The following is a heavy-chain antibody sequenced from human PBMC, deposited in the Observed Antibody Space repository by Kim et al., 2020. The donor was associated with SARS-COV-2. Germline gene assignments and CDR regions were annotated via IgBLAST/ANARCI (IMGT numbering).Heavy chain of an antibody. J-gene: IGHJ6*02. V-gene: IGHV3-30*18. Sequence: GVSLRLSCAASGFTFSSYGMHWVRQAPGKGLEWVAVISYDGSNKYYADSVKGRFTISRDNSKNTLYLQMNSLRAEDTAVYYCAKSSTGWYWSAMDVWGQGTTVTVSS. D-gene: IGHD6-19*01. CDR2: ISYDGSNK. CDR3: AKSSTGWYWSAMDV. CDR1: GFTFSSYG.